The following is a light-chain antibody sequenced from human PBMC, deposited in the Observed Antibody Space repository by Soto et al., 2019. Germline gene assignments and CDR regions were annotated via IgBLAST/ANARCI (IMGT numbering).Light chain of an antibody. CDR3: QHYGSSPREVT. Sequence: EIVLTQSADTLSLSPGERATLSCRASQSVTSSHVAWYQQRPGQAPRLLIYRASNRATGIPDRFSGSGSGTDFTLTISRLEPEDSAVYYCQHYGSSPREVTFGPGTKLEI. CDR2: RAS. J-gene: IGKJ2*01. CDR1: QSVTSSH. V-gene: IGKV3-20*01.